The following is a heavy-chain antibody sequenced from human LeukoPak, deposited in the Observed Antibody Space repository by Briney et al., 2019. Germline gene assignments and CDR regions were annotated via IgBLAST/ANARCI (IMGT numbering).Heavy chain of an antibody. CDR2: IYYSGST. D-gene: IGHD5-18*01. CDR1: GGSISSYY. V-gene: IGHV4-59*13. J-gene: IGHJ4*02. Sequence: SETLSLTCTVSGGSISSYYWSWIRQPPGKGLEWIGYIYYSGSTNYNPPLKSRVTISVDTSKNQFSLKLSSVTAADTAVYYCARLDTAIDYWGQGTLVTVSS. CDR3: ARLDTAIDY.